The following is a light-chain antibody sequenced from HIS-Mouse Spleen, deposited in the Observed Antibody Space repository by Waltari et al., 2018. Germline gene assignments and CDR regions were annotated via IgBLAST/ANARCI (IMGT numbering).Light chain of an antibody. CDR2: DVS. CDR1: RSDDGWFNY. J-gene: IGLJ1*01. Sequence: QSALTQPASVSGSPGQSITISCTGTRSDDGWFNYLSWYQQHPGKAPKLMIYDVSNRPSGVSNRFSGSKSGNTASLTISGLQAEDEADYYCSSYTSSSTLVFGTGTKFTVL. V-gene: IGLV2-14*03. CDR3: SSYTSSSTLV.